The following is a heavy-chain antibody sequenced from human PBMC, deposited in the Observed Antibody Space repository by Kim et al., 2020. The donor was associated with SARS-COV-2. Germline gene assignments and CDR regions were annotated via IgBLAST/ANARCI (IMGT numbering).Heavy chain of an antibody. Sequence: GGSLRLSCAASGFTFSDYYMSWIRQAPGKGLEWVSYISSSGSTIYYADSVKGRFTISRDNAKNSLYLQMNSLRAGDTAVYYCARVRGAAGPFYYYYFGMDVGGQGTTVTVSS. D-gene: IGHD6-13*01. CDR2: ISSSGSTI. V-gene: IGHV3-11*01. CDR3: ARVRGAAGPFYYYYFGMDV. CDR1: GFTFSDYY. J-gene: IGHJ6*02.